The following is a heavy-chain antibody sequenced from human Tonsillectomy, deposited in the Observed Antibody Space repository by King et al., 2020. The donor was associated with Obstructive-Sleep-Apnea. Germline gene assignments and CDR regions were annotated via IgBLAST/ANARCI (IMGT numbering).Heavy chain of an antibody. Sequence: LQLQESGPGLVKPSETLSLTCTVSGDSISTSYYWTWIRQPPVKGLEWIGSIYYSGSTYYNPSLKSRVTISVDTSKNQFSLNLISVTAADTAVYYCTRGPSLGEENDYWGQGTLVTVSS. CDR2: IYYSGST. V-gene: IGHV4-39*07. D-gene: IGHD2-21*01. CDR1: GDSISTSYY. CDR3: TRGPSLGEENDY. J-gene: IGHJ4*02.